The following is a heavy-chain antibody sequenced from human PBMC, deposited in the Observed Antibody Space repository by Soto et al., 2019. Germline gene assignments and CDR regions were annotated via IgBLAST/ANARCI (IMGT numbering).Heavy chain of an antibody. J-gene: IGHJ4*02. CDR1: GFTFGDYA. CDR3: TRDLPYDYIWGSYRASFDY. CDR2: IRSKAYGGTT. Sequence: PGGSLRLSCMACGFTFGDYAMSWFRQAPGKGLEWVGFIRSKAYGGTTEYAASVKGRFTISRDDSKSIAYLQMNSLKTEDTAVYYCTRDLPYDYIWGSYRASFDYWGQGTLVTVSS. D-gene: IGHD3-16*02. V-gene: IGHV3-49*03.